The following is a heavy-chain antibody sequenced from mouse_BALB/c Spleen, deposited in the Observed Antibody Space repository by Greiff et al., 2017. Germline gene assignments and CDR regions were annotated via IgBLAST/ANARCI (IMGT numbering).Heavy chain of an antibody. CDR2: IYPGNGDT. CDR3: ARGTDY. CDR1: GYTFTSYN. J-gene: IGHJ2*01. Sequence: QVQLKQPGAELVKPGASVKMSCKASGYTFTSYNMHWVKQTPGQGLEWIGAIYPGNGDTSYNQKFKGKATLTADKSSSTAYMQLSSLTSEDSAVYYCARGTDYWGQGTTLTVSS. V-gene: IGHV1-12*01. D-gene: IGHD3-3*01.